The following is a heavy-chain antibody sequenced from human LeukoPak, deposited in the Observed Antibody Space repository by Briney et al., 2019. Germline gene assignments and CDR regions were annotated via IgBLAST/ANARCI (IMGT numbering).Heavy chain of an antibody. J-gene: IGHJ3*02. CDR3: ARDLEDSSPFGAFDM. D-gene: IGHD3-22*01. CDR1: GFTFSNYG. Sequence: PGGSLRLSCAASGFTFSNYGMHWVRQVPGKGLEWVAAIWFDGIRKYYADSVKGRLTISRDNSKNTLYLQMNRLRAEDTAVYYCARDLEDSSPFGAFDMWGQGTMVTVSS. CDR2: IWFDGIRK. V-gene: IGHV3-33*01.